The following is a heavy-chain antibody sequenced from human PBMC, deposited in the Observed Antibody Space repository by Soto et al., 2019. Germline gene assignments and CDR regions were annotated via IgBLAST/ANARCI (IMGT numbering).Heavy chain of an antibody. J-gene: IGHJ3*02. CDR2: IRSNDESI. CDR1: GFSFSHYE. CDR3: ARETTHDAIDI. D-gene: IGHD4-17*01. Sequence: HPGGSLRLSCAASGFSFSHYEMNWVRQAPGKGLEWVSNIRSNDESIYYADSVKGRFSMSRDNARNLVYLQMNSLRADDTAVYFCARETTHDAIDIWGQGTMVTVSS. V-gene: IGHV3-48*03.